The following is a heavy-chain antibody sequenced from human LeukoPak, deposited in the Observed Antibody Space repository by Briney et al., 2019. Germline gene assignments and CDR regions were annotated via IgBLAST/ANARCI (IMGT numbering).Heavy chain of an antibody. D-gene: IGHD3-22*01. J-gene: IGHJ4*02. CDR2: IYYSGST. CDR3: AAYYHSDRSGYPR. V-gene: IGHV4-59*06. CDR1: GGSISSYY. Sequence: SETLSLTCTVSGGSISSYYWSWIRQPPGKGLEWIGYIYYSGSTYYNPSLKSRVTISVDTSENQFSLKLSSVTAADTAVYYCAAYYHSDRSGYPRWGQGTLVTVSS.